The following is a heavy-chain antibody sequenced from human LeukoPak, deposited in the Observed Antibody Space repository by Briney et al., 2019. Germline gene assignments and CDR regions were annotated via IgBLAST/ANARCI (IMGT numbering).Heavy chain of an antibody. CDR2: IYPGDSDT. Sequence: GESLKISCKGSGYSFTSYWIGWVRQMPGKGLEWMGIIYPGDSDTRYSPSFQGQVAISADKSISTAYLQWSSLKASDTAMYYCARRSTVTYYGMDVWGQGTTVTVSS. V-gene: IGHV5-51*01. CDR1: GYSFTSYW. D-gene: IGHD4-17*01. J-gene: IGHJ6*02. CDR3: ARRSTVTYYGMDV.